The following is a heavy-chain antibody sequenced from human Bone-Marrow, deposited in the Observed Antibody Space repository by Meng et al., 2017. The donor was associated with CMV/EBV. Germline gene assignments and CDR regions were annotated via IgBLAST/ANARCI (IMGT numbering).Heavy chain of an antibody. V-gene: IGHV3-74*01. J-gene: IGHJ4*02. Sequence: GESLKISCAASGFTFSSYWMHWVRQAPGKGLVWVSRINSDGSSTSYADSVKGRFTISRDNAKNTLYLQMNSLRAEDTAVYYCAREVGATAAGLGYWGQGTLDTVSS. CDR2: INSDGSST. CDR3: AREVGATAAGLGY. D-gene: IGHD1-26*01. CDR1: GFTFSSYW.